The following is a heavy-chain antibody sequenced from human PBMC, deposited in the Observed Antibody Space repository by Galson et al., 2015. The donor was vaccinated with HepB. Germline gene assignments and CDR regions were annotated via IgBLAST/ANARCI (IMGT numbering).Heavy chain of an antibody. J-gene: IGHJ4*02. CDR3: AKIRLLQTLDY. Sequence: SLRLSCAASGFTFSSYAMSWVRQAPGKGLEWVSVISGGGGSTYYADSVKGRFTISRDNSKNTLYLQTNSLRAEDTAVYYCAKIRLLQTLDYWGQGTLVTVSS. CDR2: ISGGGGST. CDR1: GFTFSSYA. V-gene: IGHV3-23*01. D-gene: IGHD1-26*01.